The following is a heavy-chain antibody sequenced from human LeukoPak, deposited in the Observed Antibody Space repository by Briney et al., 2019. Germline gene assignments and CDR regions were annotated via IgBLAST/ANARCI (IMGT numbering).Heavy chain of an antibody. D-gene: IGHD5-12*01. V-gene: IGHV4-38-2*02. CDR3: ARSGSGYLRYYFDY. CDR1: GYSISSGYY. CDR2: IYHSGST. J-gene: IGHJ4*02. Sequence: SETLSLTCTVSGYSISSGYYWGWIRQPPGKGLEWLGSIYHSGSTYYNPSLKSRVTISVDTSKNQFSLKLSSVTAADTAVYYCARSGSGYLRYYFDYWGQGTLVTVSS.